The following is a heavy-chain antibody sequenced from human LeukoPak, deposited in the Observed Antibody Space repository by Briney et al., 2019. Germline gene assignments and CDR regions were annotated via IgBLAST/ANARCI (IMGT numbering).Heavy chain of an antibody. CDR1: GFTFSSYG. CDR2: IRYDGSNK. V-gene: IGHV3-30*02. D-gene: IGHD6-19*01. Sequence: PGGSLRLSCAASGFTFSSYGMHWVRQAPGKGLEWVAFIRYDGSNKYYADSVKGRFTISRDNSKNTLYLQTNSLRAEDTAVYYCAKGGSSGWDHFDYWGQGTLVTVSS. CDR3: AKGGSSGWDHFDY. J-gene: IGHJ4*02.